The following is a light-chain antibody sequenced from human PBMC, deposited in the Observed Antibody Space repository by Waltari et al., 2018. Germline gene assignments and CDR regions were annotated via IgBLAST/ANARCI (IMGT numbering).Light chain of an antibody. CDR3: QNYERLPAT. Sequence: IVLTQSQGTLSLSTGERDTLSCRASQNIGKYLVWYQQKPGQAPRLLMYETSSRATGIPDRFSGSGSGTDFSLTISRLEPEDFAVYYCQNYERLPATFGQGTKVEIK. CDR2: ETS. V-gene: IGKV3-20*01. CDR1: QNIGKY. J-gene: IGKJ1*01.